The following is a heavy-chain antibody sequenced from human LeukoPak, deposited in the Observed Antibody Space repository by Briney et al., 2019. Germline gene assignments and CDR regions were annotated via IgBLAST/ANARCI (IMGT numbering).Heavy chain of an antibody. V-gene: IGHV4-31*03. J-gene: IGHJ4*02. D-gene: IGHD5-18*01. CDR1: GGSISRSSYY. CDR3: ARDQGGYSYGLDY. Sequence: SETLSLTCSVSGGSISRSSYYWGWIRQHPGKGLEWIGYIYYSGSTYYNPSLKSRVTISVDTSKNQFSLKLSSVTAADTAVYYCARDQGGYSYGLDYWGQGTLVTVSS. CDR2: IYYSGST.